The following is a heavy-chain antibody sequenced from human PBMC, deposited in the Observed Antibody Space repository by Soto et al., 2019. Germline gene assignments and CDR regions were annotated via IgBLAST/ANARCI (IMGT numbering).Heavy chain of an antibody. CDR1: GSIFSSYG. CDR2: TSYDGRNN. CDR3: AKDTYYHDSSGFYVFDY. Sequence: GGSLRLSCAASGSIFSSYGMHWVRQAPGKGLEWVAATSYDGRNNNYGDSVRGRFTISRDNSKNTLYLQMNSLRAEDTAVYYCAKDTYYHDSSGFYVFDYWGQGTPVTVSS. V-gene: IGHV3-30*18. D-gene: IGHD3-22*01. J-gene: IGHJ4*02.